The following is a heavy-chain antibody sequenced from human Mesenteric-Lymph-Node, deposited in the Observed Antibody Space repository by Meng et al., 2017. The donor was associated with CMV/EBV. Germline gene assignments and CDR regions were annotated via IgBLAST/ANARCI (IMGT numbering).Heavy chain of an antibody. CDR2: MNPKSGDT. Sequence: SGYTFTGYYMHWVRQAPGQGLEWMGWMNPKSGDTGSTQKFQGRVTMTWNTSISTAYMELSSLRPDDTAVYYCARYILVSPQGYIDYWGQGTLVTVSS. J-gene: IGHJ4*02. CDR1: GYTFTGYY. CDR3: ARYILVSPQGYIDY. D-gene: IGHD2-15*01. V-gene: IGHV1-8*02.